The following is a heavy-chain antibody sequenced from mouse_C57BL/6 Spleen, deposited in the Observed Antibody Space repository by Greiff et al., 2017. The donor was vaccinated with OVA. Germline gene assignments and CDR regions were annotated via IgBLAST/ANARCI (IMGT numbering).Heavy chain of an antibody. Sequence: EVQLKESGPGLVKPSQSLSLTCSVTGYSITSGYYWNWIRQFPGNKLEWMGYISYDGSNNYNPSLKNRISITRDTSKNQFFLKLNSVTTEDTATYYCAREDYGSSLDYWGQGTTLTVSS. V-gene: IGHV3-6*01. CDR1: GYSITSGYY. CDR2: ISYDGSN. CDR3: AREDYGSSLDY. J-gene: IGHJ2*01. D-gene: IGHD1-1*01.